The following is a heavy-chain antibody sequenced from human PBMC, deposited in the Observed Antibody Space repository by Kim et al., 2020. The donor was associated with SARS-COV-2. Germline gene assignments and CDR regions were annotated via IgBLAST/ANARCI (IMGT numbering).Heavy chain of an antibody. D-gene: IGHD6-19*01. CDR1: GGSVSSGSYY. J-gene: IGHJ4*01. V-gene: IGHV4-61*01. CDR3: ARVYFSSGWYYFDY. Sequence: SETLSLTCTVSGGSVSSGSYYWSWIRQPPGKGLEWIGYIYYSGSTNYNPSLKSRVTISVDTSKNQFSLKLSPVTAAATAVYYCARVYFSSGWYYFDYWG. CDR2: IYYSGST.